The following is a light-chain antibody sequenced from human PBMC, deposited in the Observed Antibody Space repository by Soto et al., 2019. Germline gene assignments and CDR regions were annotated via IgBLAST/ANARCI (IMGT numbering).Light chain of an antibody. CDR1: ENIRTY. J-gene: IGKJ1*01. CDR2: GAS. V-gene: IGKV1-39*01. CDR3: QQYGSSPRT. Sequence: DIEMTQSPSSLSASVGDRVTLTCRASENIRTYLNWYQHKPGKAPNLLIYGASTLQSGVPSRFSGSGSGTDFTLTIRRLQTQDFAVYYCQQYGSSPRTFGQGTKVDI.